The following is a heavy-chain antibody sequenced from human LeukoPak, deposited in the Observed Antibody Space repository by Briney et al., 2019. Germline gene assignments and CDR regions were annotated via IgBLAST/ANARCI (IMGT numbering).Heavy chain of an antibody. CDR2: INHSGST. Sequence: PSETLSLTCAVYVGSFSGYYWSWIRQPPGKGLEWIGEINHSGSTNYNPSLKSRVTISVDTSKNQFSLKLSSVTAADTAVYYCAREKGYYDSSGYTEYYFDYWGQGTLVTVSS. CDR3: AREKGYYDSSGYTEYYFDY. D-gene: IGHD3-22*01. V-gene: IGHV4-34*01. J-gene: IGHJ4*02. CDR1: VGSFSGYY.